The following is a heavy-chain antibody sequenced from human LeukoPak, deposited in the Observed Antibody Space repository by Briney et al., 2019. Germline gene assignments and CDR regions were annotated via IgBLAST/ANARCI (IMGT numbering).Heavy chain of an antibody. CDR1: GGSISSSNW. CDR3: ARHRYYYRSGSYYGAPYYMDV. D-gene: IGHD3-10*01. J-gene: IGHJ6*03. V-gene: IGHV4-4*02. CDR2: IYDSEST. Sequence: SETLSLTCAVSGGSISSSNWWSWVRQPPGKGLEWIGEIYDSESTNYNPSLKSRVTMSVDTSKNQFSLKLSSVTAADTAVYYCARHRYYYRSGSYYGAPYYMDVWGKGTTVTISS.